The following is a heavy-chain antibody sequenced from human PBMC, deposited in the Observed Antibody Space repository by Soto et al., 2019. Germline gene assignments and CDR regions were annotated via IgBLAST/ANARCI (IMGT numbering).Heavy chain of an antibody. CDR2: IWYDGSNK. Sequence: GGSLRLSCAASGFTFSSYGMHWVRQAPGKGLEWVAVIWYDGSNKYYADSVKGRFTISRDNSKNTLYLQMNSLRAEDTAVYYCARDSGTAARPSRWYFDLWGRGTLVTVSS. D-gene: IGHD6-6*01. J-gene: IGHJ2*01. V-gene: IGHV3-33*08. CDR1: GFTFSSYG. CDR3: ARDSGTAARPSRWYFDL.